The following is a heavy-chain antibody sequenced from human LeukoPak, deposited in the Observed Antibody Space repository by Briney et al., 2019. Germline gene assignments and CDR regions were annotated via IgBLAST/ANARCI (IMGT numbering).Heavy chain of an antibody. CDR2: INGDGRNI. Sequence: GGSLRLSCVASGFTFSSYWMHWVRQDPRKGLVWVSRINGDGRNINYADSVRGRFTISRDNAKNTLYLQMNSLRAEDTAVYYCAREPYSGIHTFFDDYWGQGTLVTVSS. V-gene: IGHV3-74*01. D-gene: IGHD3-3*01. CDR3: AREPYSGIHTFFDDY. J-gene: IGHJ4*02. CDR1: GFTFSSYW.